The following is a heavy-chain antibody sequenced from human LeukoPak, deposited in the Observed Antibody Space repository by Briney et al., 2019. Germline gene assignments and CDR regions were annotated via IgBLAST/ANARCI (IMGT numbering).Heavy chain of an antibody. V-gene: IGHV5-51*01. CDR1: GYSFTSYW. Sequence: GESLKISCKGSGYSFTSYWIGWVRQMPGKGLEWMGIIYPGDSDTGYSPSFQGQVTISADKSISTAYLQWSSLKASDTAMYYCARQGSGSGILNWFDPWGQGTLVTVSS. J-gene: IGHJ5*02. CDR3: ARQGSGSGILNWFDP. CDR2: IYPGDSDT. D-gene: IGHD3-10*01.